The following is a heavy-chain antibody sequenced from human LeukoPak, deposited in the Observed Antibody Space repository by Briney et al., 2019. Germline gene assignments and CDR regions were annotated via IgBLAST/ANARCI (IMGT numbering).Heavy chain of an antibody. V-gene: IGHV4-31*03. CDR2: IYYSGST. D-gene: IGHD2-2*01. CDR3: ARSPAAISFGFDP. CDR1: GGSISSGGYY. Sequence: PSETLSLTCTVSGGSISSGGYYWSWIRQHPGKGLEWIGYIYYSGSTYYNPSLKSRVTISVDTSKNQFSLKLSSVTAAHTAVYYCARSPAAISFGFDPWGQGTLVTVSS. J-gene: IGHJ5*02.